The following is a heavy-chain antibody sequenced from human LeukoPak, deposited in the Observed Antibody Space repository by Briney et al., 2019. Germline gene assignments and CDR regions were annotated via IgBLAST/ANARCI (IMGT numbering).Heavy chain of an antibody. D-gene: IGHD2-15*01. Sequence: GGSLRLSCAASGCTFSSYAMSWVRQAPGKGLEWVSAISTSGVTYYADSVRGRFTISRDNSKNTLYLQMNSLRAEDTAVYYCAKMGPPRVSGDLDYWGQGTLVTVSS. V-gene: IGHV3-23*01. CDR1: GCTFSSYA. CDR3: AKMGPPRVSGDLDY. CDR2: ISTSGVT. J-gene: IGHJ4*02.